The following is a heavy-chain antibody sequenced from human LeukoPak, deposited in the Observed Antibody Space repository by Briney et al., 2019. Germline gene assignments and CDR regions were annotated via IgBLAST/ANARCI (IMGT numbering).Heavy chain of an antibody. Sequence: PSETLSLTCAVYGGSFSGYYWSWIRQPPGKGLEWIGEINHSGSTNYNPSLKSRVTISVDTSKNQFSLKLSSVTAADTAVYYCARVAYYGDYFDYWSQGTLVTVSS. D-gene: IGHD4-17*01. J-gene: IGHJ4*02. CDR1: GGSFSGYY. CDR2: INHSGST. V-gene: IGHV4-34*01. CDR3: ARVAYYGDYFDY.